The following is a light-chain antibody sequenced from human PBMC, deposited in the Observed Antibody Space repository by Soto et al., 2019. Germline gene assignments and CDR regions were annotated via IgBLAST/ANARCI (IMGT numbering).Light chain of an antibody. V-gene: IGLV2-23*01. CDR1: NSDVGTHNL. CDR2: EGT. CDR3: CSYAGSSTLV. J-gene: IGLJ3*02. Sequence: QSVLTQPASVSGSPGQSITISCTGTNSDVGTHNLVSWYQQHPGKAPKLIIYEGTKRPSGVSNRFSGSKSGNTASLTISGLQAEDEADYYCCSYAGSSTLVFGGGTKVTVL.